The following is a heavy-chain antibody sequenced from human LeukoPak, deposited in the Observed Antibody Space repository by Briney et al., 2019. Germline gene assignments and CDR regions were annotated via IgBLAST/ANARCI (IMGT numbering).Heavy chain of an antibody. CDR3: ARGGTRFIYCSSTSCKNYMDV. CDR1: GGSVSGYY. D-gene: IGHD2-2*01. J-gene: IGHJ6*03. CDR2: INHSGST. V-gene: IGHV4-34*01. Sequence: SETLSLTCAVYGGSVSGYYWSWIRQPPGKGLEWIGEINHSGSTNYNPSLKSRVTISVDTSKNQFSLKLSYVTAADTAVYYCARGGTRFIYCSSTSCKNYMDVWGKGTTVTVSS.